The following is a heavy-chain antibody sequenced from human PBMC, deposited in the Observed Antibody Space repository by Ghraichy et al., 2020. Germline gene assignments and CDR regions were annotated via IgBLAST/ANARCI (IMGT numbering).Heavy chain of an antibody. CDR3: ARDFWSGYYIRDDYYGMDV. CDR1: GFTFSNYW. J-gene: IGHJ6*02. V-gene: IGHV3-7*03. CDR2: IKQDGSEK. D-gene: IGHD3-3*01. Sequence: GESLNISCAASGFTFSNYWTSWVRQAPGKGLEWVAKIKQDGSEKYYVDSVKGRFTISRDNAKNSLYLQMNSLRAEDTAVYYCARDFWSGYYIRDDYYGMDVWGQGTTVTVSS.